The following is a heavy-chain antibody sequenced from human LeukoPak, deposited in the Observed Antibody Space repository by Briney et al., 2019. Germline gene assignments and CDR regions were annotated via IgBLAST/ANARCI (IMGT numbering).Heavy chain of an antibody. V-gene: IGHV4-31*03. CDR3: ARYSGGVPRGDYMDV. CDR2: IYYSGST. D-gene: IGHD2-2*01. J-gene: IGHJ6*03. CDR1: GGSISSGGYY. Sequence: SSETLSLTCTVSGGSISSGGYYWSWIRQHPGKGLEWIGYIYYSGSTYYNPSLKSRVTISVDTSKNQFSLKLSSVTAADTAVYYCARYSGGVPRGDYMDVWGKGTTVTVSS.